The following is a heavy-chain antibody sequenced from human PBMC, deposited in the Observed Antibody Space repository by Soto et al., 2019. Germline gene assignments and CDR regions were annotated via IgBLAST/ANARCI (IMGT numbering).Heavy chain of an antibody. CDR2: INGDGSFT. D-gene: IGHD3-22*01. CDR1: AFTFKNHW. Sequence: GGSLRLSCAASAFTFKNHWMHWVRQVPGKGPVWVSRINGDGSFTSYADAVKGRFTISRDNAKNTLSLQMNSLRAEDTAVYYCEREIYDDYDSGVFAHGGQGPLVPVSS. J-gene: IGHJ4*02. V-gene: IGHV3-74*01. CDR3: EREIYDDYDSGVFAH.